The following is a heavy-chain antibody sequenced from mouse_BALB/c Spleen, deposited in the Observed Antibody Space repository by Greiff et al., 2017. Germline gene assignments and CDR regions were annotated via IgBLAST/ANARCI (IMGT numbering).Heavy chain of an antibody. CDR1: GYTFTSYW. D-gene: IGHD1-1*01. Sequence: VKLMESGAELAKPGASVKMSCKASGYTFTSYWMHWVKQRPGQGLEWIGYINPSTGYTEYNQKFKDKATLTADKSSSTAYMQLSSLTSEDSAVYYCARRNLLRYYFDYWGQGTTLTGPS. CDR3: ARRNLLRYYFDY. V-gene: IGHV1-7*01. CDR2: INPSTGYT. J-gene: IGHJ2*01.